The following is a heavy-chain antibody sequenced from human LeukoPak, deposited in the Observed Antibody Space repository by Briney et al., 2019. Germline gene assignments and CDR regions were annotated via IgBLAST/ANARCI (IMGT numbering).Heavy chain of an antibody. Sequence: SETLSHTCAVYGGSFSAYYWSWIRQPPGKGLGWIGEINHSGSTKYNPSFKSRVAISVDTSKNQFSLNLRSVTAADTAVYYCARGFSPGLRFDPWGQGTLVTVSS. J-gene: IGHJ5*02. D-gene: IGHD2/OR15-2a*01. CDR1: GGSFSAYY. CDR3: ARGFSPGLRFDP. V-gene: IGHV4-34*01. CDR2: INHSGST.